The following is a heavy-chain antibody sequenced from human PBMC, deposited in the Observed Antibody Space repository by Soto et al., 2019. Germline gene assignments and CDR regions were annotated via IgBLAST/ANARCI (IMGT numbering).Heavy chain of an antibody. J-gene: IGHJ4*02. Sequence: QVQLVQSGADEKKPGASVKVSCKASGYTFSSYAIHWVRQAPGQRLDWMGWIDAGNGNTKYSEKFQGRVTITRDTSASTVYMELSSLRSEDTAVYYCARITMITKRGLAYWGQGTLVTVSS. CDR2: IDAGNGNT. CDR3: ARITMITKRGLAY. D-gene: IGHD3-22*01. V-gene: IGHV1-3*05. CDR1: GYTFSSYA.